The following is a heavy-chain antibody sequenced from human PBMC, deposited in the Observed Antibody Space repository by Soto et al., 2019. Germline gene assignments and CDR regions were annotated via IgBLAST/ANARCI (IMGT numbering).Heavy chain of an antibody. CDR2: ISYDGSNK. J-gene: IGHJ4*02. CDR3: ARDNYDFWSGPFDY. Sequence: VGSLRLSCAASGFTFSSYAMHWVRQAPDKGLEWVAVISYDGSNKYYADSVKGRFTISRDNSKNTLYLQMNSLRAEDTAVYYCARDNYDFWSGPFDYWGQGTLVTVSS. V-gene: IGHV3-30-3*01. D-gene: IGHD3-3*01. CDR1: GFTFSSYA.